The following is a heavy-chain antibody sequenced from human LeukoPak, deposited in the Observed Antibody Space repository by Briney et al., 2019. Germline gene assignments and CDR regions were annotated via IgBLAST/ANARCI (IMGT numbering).Heavy chain of an antibody. Sequence: GGSLRLSCAASGFDFSIYSMDWVRQAPGKGLEWIAYIKSNSDTIYYADSVRGRFTISRDNAKNSLYLQMNSLRAEDMALYYCAKGEVRGVIAPTDYWGQGTLVTVSS. V-gene: IGHV3-48*01. CDR3: AKGEVRGVIAPTDY. CDR2: IKSNSDTI. D-gene: IGHD3-10*01. J-gene: IGHJ4*02. CDR1: GFDFSIYS.